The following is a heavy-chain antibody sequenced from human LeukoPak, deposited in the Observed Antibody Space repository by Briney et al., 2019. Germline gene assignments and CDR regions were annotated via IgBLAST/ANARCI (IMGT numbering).Heavy chain of an antibody. CDR2: IYYSGST. Sequence: SETLSLTCTVSGGPISSSSYYWGWIRQPPGKGLEWIGSIYYSGSTYYNPSLKSRVTISVDTSKNQFSLKLSSVTAADTAVYYCAREVVVPAATTYYYYGMDVWGQGTTVTVSS. V-gene: IGHV4-39*02. CDR3: AREVVVPAATTYYYYGMDV. D-gene: IGHD2-2*01. J-gene: IGHJ6*02. CDR1: GGPISSSSYY.